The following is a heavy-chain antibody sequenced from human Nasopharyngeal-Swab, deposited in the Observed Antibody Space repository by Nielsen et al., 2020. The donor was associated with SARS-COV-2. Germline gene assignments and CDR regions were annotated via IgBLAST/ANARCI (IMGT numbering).Heavy chain of an antibody. CDR1: GFTFRRYW. J-gene: IGHJ4*02. CDR2: INNDASST. V-gene: IGHV3-74*01. D-gene: IGHD3-3*01. Sequence: GESLKISCAASGFTFRRYWMHWVRQAPGKGLVWVSRINNDASSTTYADSVKGRFTVSRDNAKNTLYLQMNSLRAEDTAVYYCVSDPTIFGVLTTDYWGQGTLVTVSS. CDR3: VSDPTIFGVLTTDY.